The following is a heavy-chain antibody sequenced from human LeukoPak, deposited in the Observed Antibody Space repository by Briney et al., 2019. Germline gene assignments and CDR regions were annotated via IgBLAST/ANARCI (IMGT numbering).Heavy chain of an antibody. CDR3: ARHGFDSSSWYPDYFDY. CDR1: GGSISSSSYY. D-gene: IGHD6-13*01. J-gene: IGHJ4*02. CDR2: IYYSGST. V-gene: IGHV4-39*01. Sequence: SETLSLTCTVSGGSISSSSYYWGWIRQPPGKGLEWIGSIYYSGSTYYNPSLKSRVTISVDTSKNQFSLKLSSVTAADTAVYYCARHGFDSSSWYPDYFDYWGQGTLVTVSS.